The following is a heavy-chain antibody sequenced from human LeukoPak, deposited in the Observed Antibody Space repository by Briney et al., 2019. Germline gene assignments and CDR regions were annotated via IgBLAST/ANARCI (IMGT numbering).Heavy chain of an antibody. CDR1: GYTFSSYW. Sequence: GGSLRLSCAASGYTFSSYWMHWVRQAPGKGLVWVSRINSDGSSTSYADSVKGRFTISRDNAKNTLYLQMSSLRAEDTAVYYCAKDEYSSSPGRFDLWGQGALVTVSS. D-gene: IGHD6-6*01. J-gene: IGHJ5*02. V-gene: IGHV3-74*01. CDR2: INSDGSST. CDR3: AKDEYSSSPGRFDL.